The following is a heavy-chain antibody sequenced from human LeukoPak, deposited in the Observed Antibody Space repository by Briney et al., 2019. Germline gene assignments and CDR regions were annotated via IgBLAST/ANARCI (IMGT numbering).Heavy chain of an antibody. Sequence: GGSLRLSCAASGFNFGDYYMSWIRQAPGKGLEWVSYISSSGTTIFYADSVKGRFTISRDNAKNTLYLQMNSLRAEDTAVYYCARDMLRGMDVWGQGTTVTVSS. J-gene: IGHJ6*02. CDR1: GFNFGDYY. CDR2: ISSSGTTI. V-gene: IGHV3-11*01. CDR3: ARDMLRGMDV. D-gene: IGHD2-8*01.